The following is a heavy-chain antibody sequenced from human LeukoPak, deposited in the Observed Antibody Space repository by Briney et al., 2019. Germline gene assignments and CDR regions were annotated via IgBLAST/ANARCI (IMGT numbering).Heavy chain of an antibody. CDR1: GFTFSSYA. Sequence: GGSLRLSCAASGFTFSSYAMSWVRQAPGKGLERVSAISGSGGSTYYADSVKGRFTISRDNSKNTLYLQMNSLRAEDTAVYYCAKDSVVGARTSGMDVWGQGTTVTVSS. D-gene: IGHD1-26*01. V-gene: IGHV3-23*01. CDR3: AKDSVVGARTSGMDV. J-gene: IGHJ6*02. CDR2: ISGSGGST.